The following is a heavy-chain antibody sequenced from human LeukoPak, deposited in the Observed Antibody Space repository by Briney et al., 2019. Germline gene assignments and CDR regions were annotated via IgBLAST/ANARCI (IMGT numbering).Heavy chain of an antibody. CDR1: GFTFSDLW. J-gene: IGHJ4*02. CDR3: ARGGSDSSRYWLY. D-gene: IGHD6-25*01. Sequence: PGGSLTLSCAASGFTFSDLWMTWVRQAPGKGPECVATIEPDGSVKYYVDSVKGRFTTSRDNADNSLYLQMNSLRGEGTAVYFCARGGSDSSRYWLYWGQGTLVTVSS. CDR2: IEPDGSVK. V-gene: IGHV3-7*01.